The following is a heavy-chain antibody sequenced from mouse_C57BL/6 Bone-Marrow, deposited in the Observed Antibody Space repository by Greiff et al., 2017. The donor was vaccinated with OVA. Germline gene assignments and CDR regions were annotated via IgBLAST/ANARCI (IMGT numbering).Heavy chain of an antibody. CDR2: IYPGSGNT. Sequence: SGAELVRPGASVKLSCEASGYTFTDYYINWVKQRPGQGLEWIARIYPGSGNTYYNEKFKGKATLTAEKSSSTAYMQLSSLTSEDSAVYFCARSWRWFAYWGQGTLVTVSA. CDR3: ARSWRWFAY. V-gene: IGHV1-76*01. J-gene: IGHJ3*01. CDR1: GYTFTDYY.